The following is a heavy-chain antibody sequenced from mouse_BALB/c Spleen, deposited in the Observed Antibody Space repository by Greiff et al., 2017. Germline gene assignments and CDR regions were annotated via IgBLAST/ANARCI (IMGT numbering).Heavy chain of an antibody. CDR1: GYSITSDYA. D-gene: IGHD4-1*01. J-gene: IGHJ2*01. CDR3: ARSGTFDY. Sequence: ESGPGLVKPSQSLSLTCTVTGYSITSDYAWNWIRQFPGNKLEWMGYISYSGSTSYNPSLKSRISITRDTSKTQFFLQLNSVTTEDTATYYCARSGTFDYWGQGTTLTVSS. V-gene: IGHV3-2*02. CDR2: ISYSGST.